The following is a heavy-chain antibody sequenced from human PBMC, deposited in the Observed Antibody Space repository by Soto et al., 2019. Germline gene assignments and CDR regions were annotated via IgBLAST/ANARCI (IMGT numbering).Heavy chain of an antibody. CDR1: GGSISSGGYS. Sequence: QLQLQESGSGLVKPSQTLSLTCAVSGGSISSGGYSWSWIRQPPGKGLEWIGYIYHSGSTYCNPSRXSXXTISIDRSKNQFSLKLSSVTAADTAVYYCARVPGPWGQGTLVTVSS. CDR3: ARVPGP. J-gene: IGHJ5*02. CDR2: IYHSGST. V-gene: IGHV4-30-2*01. D-gene: IGHD3-10*01.